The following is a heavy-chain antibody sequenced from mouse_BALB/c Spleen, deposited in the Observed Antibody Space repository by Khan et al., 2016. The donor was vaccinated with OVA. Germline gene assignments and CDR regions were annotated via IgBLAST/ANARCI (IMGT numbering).Heavy chain of an antibody. CDR3: ARKDYYDYDPFPY. Sequence: VQLKQSGPGLAKPSQSLSLTCTVTGYSITSEYAWNWIRQFPGNKLEWMGYINYSGNTRFNPSLKSRTSITRDTSKNQFFLQLNSVTTEDTATYYGARKDYYDYDPFPYWGQGTLVTVSA. CDR2: INYSGNT. CDR1: GYSITSEYA. D-gene: IGHD2-4*01. J-gene: IGHJ3*01. V-gene: IGHV3-2*02.